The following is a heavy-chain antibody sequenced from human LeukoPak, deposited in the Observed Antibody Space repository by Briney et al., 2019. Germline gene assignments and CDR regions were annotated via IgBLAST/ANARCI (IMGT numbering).Heavy chain of an antibody. CDR2: IYHSGSA. CDR1: GGSISNYY. J-gene: IGHJ4*02. D-gene: IGHD2-8*01. Sequence: SETLSLTCTVSGGSISNYYWSWLRQSPEKGLEWIGYIYHSGSANYNPSLTSRVTISVDTSKNQFSLKLASVSAADTAVYYCARGGVFGSPPGFWGQGTLVTVSS. CDR3: ARGGVFGSPPGF. V-gene: IGHV4-59*01.